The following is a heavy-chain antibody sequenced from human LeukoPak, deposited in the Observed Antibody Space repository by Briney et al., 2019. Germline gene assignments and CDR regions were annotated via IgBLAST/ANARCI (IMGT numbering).Heavy chain of an antibody. Sequence: SETLSLTCSVSGGSITNNNYYCGWIRQPPGKGLEWIGTIHYSGNTYYNPSLKSRVTISVDTSRNQFSLKLRSVNAADTAVYYCARGGYYGSGNDFRFDPWGQGTLVTVSS. D-gene: IGHD3-10*01. J-gene: IGHJ5*02. CDR2: IHYSGNT. CDR1: GGSITNNNYY. V-gene: IGHV4-39*07. CDR3: ARGGYYGSGNDFRFDP.